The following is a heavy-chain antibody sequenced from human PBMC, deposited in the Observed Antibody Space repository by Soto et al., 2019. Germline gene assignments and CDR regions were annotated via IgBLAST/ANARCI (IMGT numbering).Heavy chain of an antibody. CDR1: GFNFSEYA. D-gene: IGHD2-15*01. J-gene: IGHJ4*02. Sequence: GGSLRLSSAASGFNFSEYAMHWVRQSAGKGLEWLSIIYFEGSNKYSANSVKGRFTISRDNSKNTPYLQMNNLRPEEPAVYYCAKDWATLVVGRFFGSWGQGTPVTVSS. CDR2: IYFEGSNK. CDR3: AKDWATLVVGRFFGS. V-gene: IGHV3-30*18.